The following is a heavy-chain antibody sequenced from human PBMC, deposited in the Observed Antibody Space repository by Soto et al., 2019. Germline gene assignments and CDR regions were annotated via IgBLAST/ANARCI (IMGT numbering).Heavy chain of an antibody. CDR2: IYYSGST. CDR3: ARAHSYGYLVYYDMDV. D-gene: IGHD5-18*01. V-gene: IGHV4-61*01. CDR1: GGSVSSGSYY. Sequence: PSETLSLTCTVSGGSVSSGSYYWSWIRQPPGKGLEWIGYIYYSGSTNYNPSLKSRVTISVDTSKNQFSLKLSSVTAADTAVYYCARAHSYGYLVYYDMDVWGQGTTVTVSS. J-gene: IGHJ6*02.